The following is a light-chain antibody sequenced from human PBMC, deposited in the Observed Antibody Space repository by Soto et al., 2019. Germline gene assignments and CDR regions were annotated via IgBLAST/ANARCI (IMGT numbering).Light chain of an antibody. Sequence: QSVLIQPASVSGSPGQSITISCIFVGSYGVVSWYQQHPGKVPKLMIYDATQRPSGVSDRFSGSKSANTASLTISGLRAEDEADYYCSLDAGPNTYVFGTGTKVTVL. CDR3: SLDAGPNTYV. CDR2: DAT. V-gene: IGLV2-23*01. CDR1: VGSYGV. J-gene: IGLJ1*01.